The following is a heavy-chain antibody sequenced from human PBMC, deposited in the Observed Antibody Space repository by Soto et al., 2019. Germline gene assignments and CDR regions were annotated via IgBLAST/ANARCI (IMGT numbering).Heavy chain of an antibody. CDR2: IYYSGST. Sequence: QVQLQESGPGLVKPSETLSLTCSVSGGSVSSGGYSWSWIRQPPGKGLEWIGCIYYSGSTDYNPSLKSRVTMSLDKSTNQFSLKLNSVTAADTAVYFCARAGSYRYFDYWGQATLVTVSS. CDR1: GGSVSSGGYS. D-gene: IGHD3-10*01. V-gene: IGHV4-61*08. CDR3: ARAGSYRYFDY. J-gene: IGHJ4*02.